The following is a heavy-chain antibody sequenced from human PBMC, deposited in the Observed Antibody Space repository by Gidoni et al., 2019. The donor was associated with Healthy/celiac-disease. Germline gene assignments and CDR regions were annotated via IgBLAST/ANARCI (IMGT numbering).Heavy chain of an antibody. D-gene: IGHD3-22*01. V-gene: IGHV3-66*01. J-gene: IGHJ4*02. CDR1: GFTGSSNY. CDR3: ARSPGVVVISGYFDY. CDR2: IYSGGST. Sequence: EVQLVEYGGGLVQPGGSLRLSCAASGFTGSSNYMSWVRQAPGKGLEWVSVIYSGGSTYYADSVKGRFTISRDNSKNTLYLQMNSLRAEDTAVYYCARSPGVVVISGYFDYWGQGTLVTVSS.